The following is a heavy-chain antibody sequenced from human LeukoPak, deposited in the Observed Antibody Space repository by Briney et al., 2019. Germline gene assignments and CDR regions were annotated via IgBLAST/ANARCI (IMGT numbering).Heavy chain of an antibody. Sequence: ASVKVSCKASGYTFTSYDINWVRQATGQGLEWMGWMNPNSGDTGYAQKFQGRVTMTRNTCISTAYMELSSLRSEDTAVYYCARVSSSWYWALNYWGQGTLVTVSS. D-gene: IGHD6-13*01. V-gene: IGHV1-8*01. CDR3: ARVSSSWYWALNY. CDR1: GYTFTSYD. CDR2: MNPNSGDT. J-gene: IGHJ4*02.